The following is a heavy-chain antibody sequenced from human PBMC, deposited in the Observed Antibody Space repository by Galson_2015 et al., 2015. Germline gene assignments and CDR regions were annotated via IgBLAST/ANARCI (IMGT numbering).Heavy chain of an antibody. CDR3: ARGGSIWVYFDY. CDR1: GFTFSTYC. CDR2: IKEDGSEK. Sequence: SLRLSCAASGFTFSTYCMGWVRQAPGKGLEWVANIKEDGSEKYYVDSVKGRFTISRDNAKNSLIPQINSLRAEDTAVYYCARGGSIWVYFDYWGQGTLVTVSS. J-gene: IGHJ4*02. D-gene: IGHD6-13*01. V-gene: IGHV3-7*01.